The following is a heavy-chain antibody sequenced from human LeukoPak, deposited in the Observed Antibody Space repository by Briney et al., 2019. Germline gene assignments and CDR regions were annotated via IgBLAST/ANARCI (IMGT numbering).Heavy chain of an antibody. CDR2: INQDGSTK. V-gene: IGHV3-7*01. D-gene: IGHD4-23*01. Sequence: GGSLRLSCTASGFTFSSYWMNWVRQAPGTGLEWVANINQDGSTKYYLDSVKGRFTISRDNAKNSLYLQMNSLRAEDTAVYYCAPGVVTQGFDYWGQGTLVTVSS. J-gene: IGHJ4*02. CDR1: GFTFSSYW. CDR3: APGVVTQGFDY.